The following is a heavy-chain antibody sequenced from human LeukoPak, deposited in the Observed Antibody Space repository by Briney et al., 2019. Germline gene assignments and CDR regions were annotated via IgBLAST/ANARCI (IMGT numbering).Heavy chain of an antibody. D-gene: IGHD1-26*01. CDR3: ARALEEWELLLGRSWFDP. J-gene: IGHJ5*02. V-gene: IGHV1-2*02. Sequence: ASVKVSCKASGYTFTGYYMHWVRQAPGQGLEWMGWINPNSGGTNYAQKFQGRVTMTRDTSISTAYMELSRLRSDDTAVYYCARALEEWELLLGRSWFDPWGQGTLVTVSS. CDR1: GYTFTGYY. CDR2: INPNSGGT.